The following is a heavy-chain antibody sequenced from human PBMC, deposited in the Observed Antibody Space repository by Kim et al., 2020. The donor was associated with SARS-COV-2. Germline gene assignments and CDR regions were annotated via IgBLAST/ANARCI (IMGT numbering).Heavy chain of an antibody. CDR2: IYYSGST. D-gene: IGHD2-2*01. Sequence: SETLSLTCTVSGGSISSYYWSWIRQPPGKGLEWIGYIYYSGSTNYNPSLKSRVTISVDTSKNQFSLKLSPVTAVDTAVYYCARGTGYCSSTSCDAFDYWGQGSLGTVSS. J-gene: IGHJ4*02. V-gene: IGHV4-59*01. CDR3: ARGTGYCSSTSCDAFDY. CDR1: GGSISSYY.